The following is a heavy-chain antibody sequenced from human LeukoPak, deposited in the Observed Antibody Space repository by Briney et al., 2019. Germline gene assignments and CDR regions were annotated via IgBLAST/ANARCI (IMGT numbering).Heavy chain of an antibody. CDR1: GYTFTGYY. Sequence: VASVKVSCKASGYTFTGYYMHWVRQAPGQGLEWMGWINPNSGGTNYAQKFQGRVTMTRDTSISTAYMELSRLRSDDTAVYYCARDSAYYYYDSRPEFDYWGQGTLVTVSS. CDR3: ARDSAYYYYDSRPEFDY. J-gene: IGHJ4*02. CDR2: INPNSGGT. D-gene: IGHD3-22*01. V-gene: IGHV1-2*02.